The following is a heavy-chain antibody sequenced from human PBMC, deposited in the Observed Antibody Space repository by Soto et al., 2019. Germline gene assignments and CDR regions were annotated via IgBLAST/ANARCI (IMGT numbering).Heavy chain of an antibody. D-gene: IGHD5-18*01. CDR2: IYYSGST. J-gene: IGHJ4*02. V-gene: IGHV4-39*01. Sequence: SETLSLTCTVSGGSISSSSYYWGWIRQPPGKGLEWIGSIYYSGSTYYNPSLKSRVTISVDTSKNQFSLKLSSVAAADTAVYYCARHQNVDTAMVMFGYWGQGTLVTVSS. CDR1: GGSISSSSYY. CDR3: ARHQNVDTAMVMFGY.